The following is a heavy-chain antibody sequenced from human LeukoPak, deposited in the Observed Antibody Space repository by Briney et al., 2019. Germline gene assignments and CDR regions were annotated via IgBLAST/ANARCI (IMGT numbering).Heavy chain of an antibody. V-gene: IGHV1-46*01. J-gene: IGHJ4*02. CDR3: AREEGLERQALDY. Sequence: ASVKVSCKASGYTYTGYYMHWVRQAPGQGLEWMGIINPSGGSTSYAQKFQGRVTMTRDMSTSTVYMELSSLRSEDTAVYYCAREEGLERQALDYWGQGTLVTVSS. CDR2: INPSGGST. D-gene: IGHD1-1*01. CDR1: GYTYTGYY.